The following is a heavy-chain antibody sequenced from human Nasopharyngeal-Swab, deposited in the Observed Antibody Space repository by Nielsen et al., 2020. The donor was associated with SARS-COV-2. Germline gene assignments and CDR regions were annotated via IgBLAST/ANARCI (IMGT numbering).Heavy chain of an antibody. D-gene: IGHD2-21*02. J-gene: IGHJ1*01. CDR2: ISGSSSYI. CDR1: GGSFNGFY. CDR3: ARTAPFCGGDCYSEYFQY. V-gene: IGHV3-21*01. Sequence: ETLSLTCSVSGGSFNGFYWNWVRQAPGKGLEWVSSISGSSSYIWYADSVKGRFTVSRDNAKNSLFLQMDNLGADDTSFYYCARTAPFCGGDCYSEYFQYWGQGTLVTVSS.